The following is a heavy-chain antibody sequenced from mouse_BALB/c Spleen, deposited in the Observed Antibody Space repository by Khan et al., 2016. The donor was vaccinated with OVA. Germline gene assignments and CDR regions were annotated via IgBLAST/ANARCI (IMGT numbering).Heavy chain of an antibody. CDR1: GYSITSDYA. CDR2: ISYSGYT. J-gene: IGHJ2*01. D-gene: IGHD1-1*01. V-gene: IGHV3-2*02. Sequence: VQLKESGPGLVKPPQSLSLTCTVTGYSITSDYAWNWIRQFPGNKLEWMGYISYSGYTSYNPSLKSRISVTRDTSKNQFFLQLNSVTTEDTATYFCARSVYYSGSTFYYFDFWGQGTTLTVSS. CDR3: ARSVYYSGSTFYYFDF.